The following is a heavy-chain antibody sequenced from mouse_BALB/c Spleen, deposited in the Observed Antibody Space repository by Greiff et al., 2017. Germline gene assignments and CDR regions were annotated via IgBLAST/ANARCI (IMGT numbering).Heavy chain of an antibody. CDR3: TRAPLLDY. V-gene: IGHV1-69*02. J-gene: IGHJ2*01. CDR1: GYTFTSYW. CDR2: IYPSDSYT. Sequence: VQLQQPGAELVRPGASVKLSCKASGYTFTSYWINWVKQRPGQGLEWIGNIYPSDSYTNYNQKFKDKATLTVDKSSSTAYMQLSSPTSEDSAVYYCTRAPLLDYWGQGTTLTVSS.